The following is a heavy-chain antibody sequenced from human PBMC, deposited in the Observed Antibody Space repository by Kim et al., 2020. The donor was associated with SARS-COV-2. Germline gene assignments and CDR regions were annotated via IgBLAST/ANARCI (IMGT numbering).Heavy chain of an antibody. D-gene: IGHD6-19*01. V-gene: IGHV3-30*04. CDR3: ARDRIAVAGDYYYYGMDV. J-gene: IGHJ6*02. Sequence: GGSLRLSCAASGFTFSSYAMHWVRQAPGKGLEWVAVISYDGSNKYYADSVKGRFTISRDNSKNTLYLQMNSLRAEDTAVYYCARDRIAVAGDYYYYGMDVWGQGTTVTVSS. CDR2: ISYDGSNK. CDR1: GFTFSSYA.